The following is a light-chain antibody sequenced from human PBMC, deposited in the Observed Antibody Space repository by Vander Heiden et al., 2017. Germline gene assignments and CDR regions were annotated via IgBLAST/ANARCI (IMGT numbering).Light chain of an antibody. CDR2: DAS. CDR3: QRRRGA. V-gene: IGKV3-11*01. J-gene: IGKJ5*01. Sequence: EIVLTQSPATLSLSPGERATLSCRASQSVSSYLAWYQQKPGQAPRLLIYDASSRAPGIPARFSAYGSQTDFTLTISSLVPEYFALYYCQRRRGAFGQGTRLEIK. CDR1: QSVSSY.